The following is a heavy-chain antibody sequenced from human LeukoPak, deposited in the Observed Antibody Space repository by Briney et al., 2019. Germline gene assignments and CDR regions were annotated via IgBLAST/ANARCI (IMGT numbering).Heavy chain of an antibody. CDR2: IFYSGST. V-gene: IGHV4-39*07. Sequence: KPSETLSLTCTVSSGSISTSNYYWGWVRQPPGKALEWIGNIFYSGSTYYSPSLKSRVTISLDTSRNQFSLKLNSVTAADTAVYYCARGPPRYQLNLYFDPWGQGTQVTVSS. CDR3: ARGPPRYQLNLYFDP. J-gene: IGHJ5*02. CDR1: SGSISTSNYY. D-gene: IGHD3-16*01.